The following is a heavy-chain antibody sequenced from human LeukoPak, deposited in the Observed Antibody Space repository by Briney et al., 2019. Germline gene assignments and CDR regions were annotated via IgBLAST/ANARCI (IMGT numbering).Heavy chain of an antibody. CDR2: INHSGST. V-gene: IGHV4-34*01. CDR1: GGSFSGYY. J-gene: IGHJ3*02. CDR3: ARAGLVAAAGTFYDAFDI. Sequence: SETLSLTCAVYGGSFSGYYWSWIRQPPGKGLEWIGEINHSGSTNYNPSLKSRVTISVDTSKNQFSLKLSSVTAADTVVYYCARAGLVAAAGTFYDAFDIWGQGTMVTVSS. D-gene: IGHD6-13*01.